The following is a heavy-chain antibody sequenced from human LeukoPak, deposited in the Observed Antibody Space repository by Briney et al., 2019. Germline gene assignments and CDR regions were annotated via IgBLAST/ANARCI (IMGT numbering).Heavy chain of an antibody. CDR1: GGSISSTTSY. Sequence: SETLSLTCAVSGGSISSTTSYWGWIRQPPGKGLEWIGRIYYSGSSFYNPSLKSRVTISVDTSKNQLSLRLSSVTAADTAVYYCARHGSTDYFDYWGQGTLVTVSS. CDR3: ARHGSTDYFDY. V-gene: IGHV4-39*01. CDR2: IYYSGSS. D-gene: IGHD2-2*03. J-gene: IGHJ4*02.